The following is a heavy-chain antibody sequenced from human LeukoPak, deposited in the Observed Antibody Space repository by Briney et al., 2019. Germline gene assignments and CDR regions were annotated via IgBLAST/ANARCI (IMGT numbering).Heavy chain of an antibody. Sequence: PSEILSLTCTVSGGSISSYYWSWIRQPAGKGLEWIGRIYTSGSTNYNPSLKSRVTMSVDTSKNQFSLKLSSVTAADTAVYYCATGGERSRIIRYWGQGTLVTVSS. V-gene: IGHV4-4*07. CDR3: ATGGERSRIIRY. J-gene: IGHJ4*02. CDR1: GGSISSYY. D-gene: IGHD3-16*01. CDR2: IYTSGST.